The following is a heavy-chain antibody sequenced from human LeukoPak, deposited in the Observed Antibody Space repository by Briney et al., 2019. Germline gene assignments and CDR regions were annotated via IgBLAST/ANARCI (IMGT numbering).Heavy chain of an antibody. CDR3: ARHPSRDGLAVAGYFDY. CDR2: ISAYNGNT. CDR1: GYTFTSYG. D-gene: IGHD6-19*01. Sequence: ASVKVSCKASGYTFTSYGISWVRQAPGQGLEWMGWISAYNGNTNYAQKLQGRVTMTTDTSTSTAYMELRSLRSDDTAVYYCARHPSRDGLAVAGYFDYWGQGTLVTVSS. V-gene: IGHV1-18*01. J-gene: IGHJ4*02.